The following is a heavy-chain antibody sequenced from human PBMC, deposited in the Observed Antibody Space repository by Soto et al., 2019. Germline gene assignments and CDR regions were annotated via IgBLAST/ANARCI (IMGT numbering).Heavy chain of an antibody. Sequence: SETLSLTCTVSGGSISSYYWNWIRQPPGKGLEWIGYIYYSGITNYNPSLKSRVTISVDTSKNQFSLKVSSVTAADTAVYYCARTTAVPNTLRSRYFFDYWGQGTLVTVSS. J-gene: IGHJ4*02. D-gene: IGHD4-17*01. CDR2: IYYSGIT. CDR1: GGSISSYY. CDR3: ARTTAVPNTLRSRYFFDY. V-gene: IGHV4-59*01.